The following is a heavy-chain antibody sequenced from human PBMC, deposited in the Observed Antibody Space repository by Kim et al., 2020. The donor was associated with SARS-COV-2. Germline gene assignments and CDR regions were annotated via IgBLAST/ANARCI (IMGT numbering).Heavy chain of an antibody. CDR2: IIPIFGTA. Sequence: SVKVSCKASGGTFSSYAISWVRQAPGQGLEWMGGIIPIFGTANYAQKFQGRVTITADESTSTAYMELSSLRSEDTAVYYCARDRGGSYYQSLPYGMDVWGQGTTVTVSS. D-gene: IGHD1-26*01. CDR1: GGTFSSYA. J-gene: IGHJ6*02. V-gene: IGHV1-69*13. CDR3: ARDRGGSYYQSLPYGMDV.